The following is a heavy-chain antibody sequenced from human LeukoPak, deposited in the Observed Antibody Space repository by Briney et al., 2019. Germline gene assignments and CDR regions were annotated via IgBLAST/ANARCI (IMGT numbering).Heavy chain of an antibody. CDR2: ISYDGSNK. CDR3: APDSPAIVVVPEKTLETENFDY. V-gene: IGHV3-30*03. D-gene: IGHD2-2*01. CDR1: GFTFSSYG. J-gene: IGHJ4*02. Sequence: GRSLRLSCAASGFTFSSYGMHWVRQAPGKGLEWVAVISYDGSNKYYADSVKGRFTISRDNSKNTLYLQMNSLRAEDTAVYYCAPDSPAIVVVPEKTLETENFDYWGQGTLVTVSS.